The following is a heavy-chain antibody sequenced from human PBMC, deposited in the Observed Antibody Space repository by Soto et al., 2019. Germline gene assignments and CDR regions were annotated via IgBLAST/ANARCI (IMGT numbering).Heavy chain of an antibody. V-gene: IGHV3-48*03. CDR2: ISSSGSTI. D-gene: IGHD4-17*01. J-gene: IGHJ6*02. CDR1: GFTFSSYE. CDR3: ARDSPTVVTWPGAYYGMDV. Sequence: LRLSCAASGFTFSSYEMNWVRQAPGKGLEWVSYISSSGSTIYYADSVKGRFTISRDNAKNSLYLQMNSLRAEDTAVYYCARDSPTVVTWPGAYYGMDVWGQGTTVTVSS.